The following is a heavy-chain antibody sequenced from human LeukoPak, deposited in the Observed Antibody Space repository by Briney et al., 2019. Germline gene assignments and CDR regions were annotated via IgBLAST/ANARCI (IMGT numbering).Heavy chain of an antibody. D-gene: IGHD5-12*01. CDR1: GFTFGDYA. CDR2: NSGGST. Sequence: PGGSLRLSCTASGFTFGDYAMSWFRQAPGKGLEWVSLNSGGSTYYADSVKGRFTISRDISKNTLYLQMNSLRAEDTAVYYCARGPSGYHNTGGQGTLVTVSS. V-gene: IGHV3-66*01. CDR3: ARGPSGYHNT. J-gene: IGHJ4*02.